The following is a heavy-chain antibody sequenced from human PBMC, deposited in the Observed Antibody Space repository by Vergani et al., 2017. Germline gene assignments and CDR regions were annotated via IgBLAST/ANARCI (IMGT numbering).Heavy chain of an antibody. CDR1: GWSFTSYH. V-gene: IGHV4-34*01. D-gene: IGHD4-11*01. Sequence: QVQLQQWGGGLLKPSATLSLTCVVNGWSFTSYHWTWIRQSPVEGLGWVGDIDHTGRPDYNPSLKSRLTMSVDKSRNQFSLTLNSVTATDTAIYFCARVNTETNGHLYYYYYMDVWGQGTAVTVS. CDR2: IDHTGRP. CDR3: ARVNTETNGHLYYYYYMDV. J-gene: IGHJ6*03.